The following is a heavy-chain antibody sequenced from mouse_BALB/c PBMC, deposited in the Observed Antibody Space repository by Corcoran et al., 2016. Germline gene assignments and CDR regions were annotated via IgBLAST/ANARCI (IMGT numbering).Heavy chain of an antibody. D-gene: IGHD1-2*01. V-gene: IGHV8-12*01. CDR1: GFSLSTSGMG. Sequence: QVTLKESGPGILQPSQTLSLTCSFSGFSLSTSGMGVSWIRQPSGKGLEWLAHIYWDDDKRYKPSLKSRLTISKDTSRNQVFLKFTSVDNAGTATYFCARSPYYGSLYYFDYWGQGTTLTVS. CDR2: IYWDDDK. J-gene: IGHJ2*01. CDR3: ARSPYYGSLYYFDY.